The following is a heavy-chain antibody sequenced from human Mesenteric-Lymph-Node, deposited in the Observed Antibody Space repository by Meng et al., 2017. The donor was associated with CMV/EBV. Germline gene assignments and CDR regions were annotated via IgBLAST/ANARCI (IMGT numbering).Heavy chain of an antibody. V-gene: IGHV4-61*01. CDR2: IYYSGST. CDR1: GGSVSSGSYY. J-gene: IGHJ4*02. Sequence: SETLSLTCTVSGGSVSSGSYYWSWIRQPPGKGLEWIGYIYYSGSTNYNPSLKSRVTISVDTSKNQFSLKLTSVTAADTAVYYCARGNDFWSGAKYHFWGQGTLVTVSS. D-gene: IGHD3-3*01. CDR3: ARGNDFWSGAKYHF.